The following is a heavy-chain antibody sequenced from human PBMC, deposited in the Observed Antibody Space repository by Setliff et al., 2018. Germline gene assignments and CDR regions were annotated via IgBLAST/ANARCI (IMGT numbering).Heavy chain of an antibody. J-gene: IGHJ4*02. CDR1: GGSISSGSYY. V-gene: IGHV4-39*02. Sequence: PSETLSLTCTVSGGSISSGSYYWSWIRQTPGKDLEWIGEISHNGRVSSSPSLKSRVTISVDRAKNHFSLKLTSVTAADTAMYYCARSRYYDSSGNNYGLDYWGQGTLVTVSS. CDR3: ARSRYYDSSGNNYGLDY. D-gene: IGHD3-22*01. CDR2: ISHNGRV.